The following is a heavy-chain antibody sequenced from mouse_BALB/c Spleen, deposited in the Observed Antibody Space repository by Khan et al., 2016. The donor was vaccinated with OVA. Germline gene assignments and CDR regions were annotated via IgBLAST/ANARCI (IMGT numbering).Heavy chain of an antibody. CDR1: GFTFTNYG. CDR3: ARVGYNGTMDF. J-gene: IGHJ4*01. CDR2: INTYTGEP. D-gene: IGHD2-14*01. V-gene: IGHV9-1*02. Sequence: QIQLVQSGPELKKPGETVQISCKASGFTFTNYGMNWVRQAPGKGLKWMGWINTYTGEPTFTDDFKGRFAFSLETSASTAYLQINNLKNEDKATYFCARVGYNGTMDFWGQGTSVTVSS.